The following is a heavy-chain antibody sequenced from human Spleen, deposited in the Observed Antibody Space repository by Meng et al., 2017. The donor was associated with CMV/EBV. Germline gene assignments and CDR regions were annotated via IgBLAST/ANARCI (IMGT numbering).Heavy chain of an antibody. V-gene: IGHV4-34*01. D-gene: IGHD2-21*01. CDR3: ASAVVEIATSPAYFQH. Sequence: YGGSFSGYYWSWIRQPPGKGLECIGEINHSGSANYNPSLKSRVTISVDTSKNQFSLKLKSVTAADTAVYYCASAVVEIATSPAYFQHWGQGTLVTVSS. CDR1: GGSFSGYY. J-gene: IGHJ1*01. CDR2: INHSGSA.